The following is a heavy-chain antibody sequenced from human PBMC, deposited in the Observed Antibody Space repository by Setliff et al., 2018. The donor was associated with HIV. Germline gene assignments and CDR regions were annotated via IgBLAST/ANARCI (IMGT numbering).Heavy chain of an antibody. CDR3: ALVGGITVPPDGFDI. V-gene: IGHV3-23*01. D-gene: IGHD3-22*01. Sequence: PGGSLRLSCAASGFTFSSYAVSWVRQAPGQGLEWVSAVSGSGDSTTHADAVKGRFTISRDNAKNTLYLHMNSLRAEDTSVYHCALVGGITVPPDGFDIWGQGTMVTVSS. J-gene: IGHJ3*02. CDR2: VSGSGDST. CDR1: GFTFSSYA.